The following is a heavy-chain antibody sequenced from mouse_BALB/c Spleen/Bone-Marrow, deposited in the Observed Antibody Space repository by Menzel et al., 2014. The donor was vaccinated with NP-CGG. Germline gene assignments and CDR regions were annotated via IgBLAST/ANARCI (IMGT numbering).Heavy chain of an antibody. Sequence: VQLQQSGAELMKPGASVKISCKATGYTFSSYWIEWVKQRPGHGLEWIGEILPGSGSTNYNEKFKGKATLTADTSSNTAYMQLSSLTSEDSAVYYCAREDGLWYFNVWGAGTTVTVPS. CDR3: AREDGLWYFNV. CDR1: GYTFSSYW. CDR2: ILPGSGST. D-gene: IGHD1-1*01. J-gene: IGHJ1*01. V-gene: IGHV1-9*01.